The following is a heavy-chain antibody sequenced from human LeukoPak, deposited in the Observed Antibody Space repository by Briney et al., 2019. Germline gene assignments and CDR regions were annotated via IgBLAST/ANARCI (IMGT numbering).Heavy chain of an antibody. D-gene: IGHD3-22*01. J-gene: IGHJ4*02. Sequence: SETLSLTCAVYGGSFSGYYWSWIRQPPGKGLEWIGEINHSGSTNYNPSLKSRVTISVDTSKNQFSLKLSSVTAADTAVYYCARRLITMIVVVIAVPYFDYWSQGTLVTVSS. V-gene: IGHV4-34*01. CDR1: GGSFSGYY. CDR3: ARRLITMIVVVIAVPYFDY. CDR2: INHSGST.